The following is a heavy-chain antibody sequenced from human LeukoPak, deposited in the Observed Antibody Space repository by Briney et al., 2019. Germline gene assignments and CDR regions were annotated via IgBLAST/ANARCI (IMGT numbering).Heavy chain of an antibody. J-gene: IGHJ4*02. V-gene: IGHV3-23*01. D-gene: IGHD1-26*01. CDR1: GFTFSSYA. Sequence: TGGSLRLSCAASGFTFSSYAMSWVRQAPGKGLEWVSAISGSGGSTYYADSVKGRFTISRDNAKNSLYLQMNSLRAEDTAVYYCARDASHGSCNDYWGQGTLVTVSS. CDR3: ARDASHGSCNDY. CDR2: ISGSGGST.